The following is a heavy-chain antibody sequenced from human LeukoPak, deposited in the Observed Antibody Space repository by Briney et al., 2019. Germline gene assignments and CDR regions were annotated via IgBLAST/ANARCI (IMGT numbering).Heavy chain of an antibody. D-gene: IGHD3-22*01. V-gene: IGHV4-38-2*02. CDR3: ARLGDSSGYYAFDY. Sequence: SETLSLTCTVSGYSVSSGYYWGWIRQPPGQGLEWIGSMHHSGSYYYNPSLKSRVTISLDTSKIQFSLKLNSVTAADTAVYYCARLGDSSGYYAFDYWGQGTLVPVSS. CDR1: GYSVSSGYY. J-gene: IGHJ4*02. CDR2: MHHSGSY.